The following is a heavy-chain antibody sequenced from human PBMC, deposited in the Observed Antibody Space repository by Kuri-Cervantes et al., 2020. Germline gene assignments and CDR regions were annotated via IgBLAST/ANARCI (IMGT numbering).Heavy chain of an antibody. J-gene: IGHJ4*02. CDR1: GFTFSSYA. CDR2: ISYDGSNK. Sequence: GGSMRLSCAASGFTFSSYAMHWVRQAPGKGLEWVAVISYDGSNKYYADSVKGRSTTSRDNSKNTLYLQMNSLRAEDTAVYYCARDHSSSWYNYFDYWGQGTLVTVSS. D-gene: IGHD6-13*01. CDR3: ARDHSSSWYNYFDY. V-gene: IGHV3-30-3*01.